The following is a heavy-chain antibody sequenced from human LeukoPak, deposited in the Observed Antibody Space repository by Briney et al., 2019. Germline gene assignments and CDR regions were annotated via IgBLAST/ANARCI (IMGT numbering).Heavy chain of an antibody. CDR2: INHSGST. D-gene: IGHD3-10*01. J-gene: IGHJ5*02. CDR1: GESFSGYY. CDR3: ARGMNYYGSGSYYNWFDP. V-gene: IGHV4-34*01. Sequence: SETLSLTCAVYGESFSGYYWSWIRQPPGKGLEWIGEINHSGSTNYNPSLKSRVTISVDTSKNQFSLKLSSVTAADTAVYYCARGMNYYGSGSYYNWFDPWGQGTLVTVSS.